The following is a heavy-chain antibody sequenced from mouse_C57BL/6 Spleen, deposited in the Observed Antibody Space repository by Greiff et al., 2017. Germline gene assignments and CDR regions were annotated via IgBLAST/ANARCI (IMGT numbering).Heavy chain of an antibody. Sequence: EVQRVESGGDLVKPGGSLKLSCAASGFTFSSYGMSWVRQTPDKRLEWVATISSGGSYTYYPDSVKGRFTISRDNAKNTLYLQMSSLKSEDTAMYYCARHEGLPYYFDYWGQGTTLTVSS. D-gene: IGHD2-4*01. CDR2: ISSGGSYT. CDR3: ARHEGLPYYFDY. V-gene: IGHV5-6*01. CDR1: GFTFSSYG. J-gene: IGHJ2*01.